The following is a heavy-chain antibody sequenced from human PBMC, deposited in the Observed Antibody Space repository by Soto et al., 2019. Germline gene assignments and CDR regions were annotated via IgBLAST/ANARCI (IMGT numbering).Heavy chain of an antibody. Sequence: QVQLQESGPGLVKPSETLSLTCTVSGGPITNYHWYWIRQPPGKGLEVLGFVSHTGGPKYSPSLDGRLTISMDPSKSQVSLELRSVTAADTALYYCARGNELIFDYWGPGILVTASS. CDR2: VSHTGGP. CDR3: ARGNELIFDY. V-gene: IGHV4-59*01. CDR1: GGPITNYH. D-gene: IGHD3-10*01. J-gene: IGHJ4*02.